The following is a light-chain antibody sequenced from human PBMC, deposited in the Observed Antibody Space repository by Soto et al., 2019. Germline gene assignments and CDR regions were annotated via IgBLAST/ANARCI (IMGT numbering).Light chain of an antibody. CDR2: GTS. CDR3: QQYGTSEII. Sequence: ESVLTQSPGTLSLSPGERATLSCRASQSVSNNYLAWYQQKPGQAPRLLIYGTSSRATGVPDRYSASGSGTDFTLTISRLEPEDFAVFFCQQYGTSEIIFGQGTRLEIK. J-gene: IGKJ5*01. V-gene: IGKV3-20*01. CDR1: QSVSNNY.